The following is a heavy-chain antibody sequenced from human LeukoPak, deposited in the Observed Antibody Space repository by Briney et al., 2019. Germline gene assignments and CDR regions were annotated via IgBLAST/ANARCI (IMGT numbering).Heavy chain of an antibody. D-gene: IGHD5-18*01. Sequence: GGSLRLSCAASGFTFSSYGMHWVRQAPGKGLEWVAVISYDGSNKYYADSVKGRFTISRDNSKNTLYLQMNSLRAEDTAVYYCARAMGYSYGDYWGQGTLVTVSS. V-gene: IGHV3-30*03. CDR2: ISYDGSNK. CDR3: ARAMGYSYGDY. CDR1: GFTFSSYG. J-gene: IGHJ4*02.